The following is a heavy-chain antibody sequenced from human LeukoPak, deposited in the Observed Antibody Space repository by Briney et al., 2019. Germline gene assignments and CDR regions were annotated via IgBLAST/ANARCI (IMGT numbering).Heavy chain of an antibody. V-gene: IGHV3-23*01. J-gene: IGHJ6*02. CDR3: AKIGGYGGNSYYGMDV. D-gene: IGHD4-23*01. CDR1: GFTFSSYA. CDR2: ISGSGGST. Sequence: GGSLRLSCAASGFTFSSYAMSWVRQAPGKGLEWVSAISGSGGSTYYADSVKGRFTISRDNSKNTLYLQMNSLRAEDTAAYYCAKIGGYGGNSYYGMDVWGQGTTVTVSS.